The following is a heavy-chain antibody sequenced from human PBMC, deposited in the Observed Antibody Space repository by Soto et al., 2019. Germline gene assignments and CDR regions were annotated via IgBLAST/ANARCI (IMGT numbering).Heavy chain of an antibody. CDR3: ARVVGGEVAATYYYYGMDV. V-gene: IGHV4-59*01. Sequence: QVQLQESGPGLVKPSETLSLTCTVSGGSISSYYWSWIRQPPGKGLEWIGYIYYSGSTNYNPSLKSRVTISVDTSKNQFSLKLSSVTAADTAVYYCARVVGGEVAATYYYYGMDVWGQGTTVTVSS. CDR1: GGSISSYY. D-gene: IGHD2-15*01. J-gene: IGHJ6*02. CDR2: IYYSGST.